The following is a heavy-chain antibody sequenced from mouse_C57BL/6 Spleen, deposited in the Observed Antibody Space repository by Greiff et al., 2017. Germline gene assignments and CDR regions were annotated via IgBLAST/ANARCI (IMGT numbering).Heavy chain of an antibody. Sequence: VHVKQSGPELVKPGASVKMSCKASGYTFTDYNMHWVKQSHGKSLEWIGYINPNNGGTSYNQKFKGKATLTVNKSSSTAYMELRSLTSEDSAVYYCARGYYGNYGDYWGQGTTLTVSS. CDR1: GYTFTDYN. V-gene: IGHV1-22*01. CDR2: INPNNGGT. D-gene: IGHD2-1*01. CDR3: ARGYYGNYGDY. J-gene: IGHJ2*01.